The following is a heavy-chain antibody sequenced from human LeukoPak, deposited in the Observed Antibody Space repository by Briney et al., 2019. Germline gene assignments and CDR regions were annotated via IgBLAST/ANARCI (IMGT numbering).Heavy chain of an antibody. CDR3: AKENYGSGSPVDY. CDR2: ISSSGSTI. CDR1: GFTFSSYE. V-gene: IGHV3-48*03. D-gene: IGHD3-10*01. J-gene: IGHJ4*02. Sequence: GGSLRLSCAASGFTFSSYEMNWVRQAPGKGLEWVSYISSSGSTIYYADSVKGRFTISRDNSKNTLYLQMNSLRAEDTAVYYCAKENYGSGSPVDYWGQGTLVTVSS.